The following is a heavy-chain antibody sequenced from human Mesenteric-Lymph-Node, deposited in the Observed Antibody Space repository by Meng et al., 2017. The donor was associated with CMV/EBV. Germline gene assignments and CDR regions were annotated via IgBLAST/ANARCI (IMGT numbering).Heavy chain of an antibody. Sequence: GESLKISCAASGFTFSSYGMIWVRQAPGKGLEWVSSISSGSSYIYYADSVRGRFTVSTDNAKNSLYLQMNSLRAEDTAVYYCARGSYYYDSSGYFDYWGQGTLVTVSS. CDR2: ISSGSSYI. V-gene: IGHV3-21*01. D-gene: IGHD3-22*01. CDR3: ARGSYYYDSSGYFDY. J-gene: IGHJ4*02. CDR1: GFTFSSYG.